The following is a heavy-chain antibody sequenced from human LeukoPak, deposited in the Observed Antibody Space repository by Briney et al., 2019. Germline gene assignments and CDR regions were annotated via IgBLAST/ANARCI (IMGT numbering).Heavy chain of an antibody. V-gene: IGHV4-4*07. CDR1: GGSISSYY. D-gene: IGHD3-22*01. CDR2: IYTSGST. Sequence: SETLSLTCTVSGGSISSYYWSWIRQPAGKGLEWIGCIYTSGSTNYNPSLKSRVTMSVDTSKNQFSLKLSSVTAADTAVYYCAREDLRYDSSGYWSVYYFDYWGQGTLVTVSS. J-gene: IGHJ4*02. CDR3: AREDLRYDSSGYWSVYYFDY.